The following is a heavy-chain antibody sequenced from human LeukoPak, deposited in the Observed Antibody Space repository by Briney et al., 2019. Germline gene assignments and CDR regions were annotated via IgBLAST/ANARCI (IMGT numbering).Heavy chain of an antibody. D-gene: IGHD4/OR15-4a*01. CDR2: TYYRSKWYS. Sequence: SQTLSLTCVISGDSVSSNSAAWNWIRQSPSRGLEWLGRTYYRSKWYSDYAVSVKSRISINPDTSKNQFSLHLNSVTPEDTAVYYCARGGMVLTPEDQFDYWGQGTLVTVSS. V-gene: IGHV6-1*01. CDR3: ARGGMVLTPEDQFDY. CDR1: GDSVSSNSAA. J-gene: IGHJ4*02.